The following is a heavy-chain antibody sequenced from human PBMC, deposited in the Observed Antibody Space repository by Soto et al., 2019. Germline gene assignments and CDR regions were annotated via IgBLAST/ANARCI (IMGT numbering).Heavy chain of an antibody. J-gene: IGHJ3*02. CDR2: VKQDGSQK. D-gene: IGHD3-22*01. V-gene: IGHV3-7*04. CDR1: GFTFSNYW. Sequence: PGGSLRLSCVASGFTFSNYWMSWVRQAPGKGLEWVANVKQDGSQKWYVDSVKGRFTISRDNAQNSLYLQMNSLRVEDTAVYYCARGEYYGSSGTFSDAFDIWGQGTMVTVSS. CDR3: ARGEYYGSSGTFSDAFDI.